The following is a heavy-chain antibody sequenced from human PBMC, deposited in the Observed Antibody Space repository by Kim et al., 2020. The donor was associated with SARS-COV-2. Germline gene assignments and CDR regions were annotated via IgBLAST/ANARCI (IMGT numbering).Heavy chain of an antibody. J-gene: IGHJ6*02. CDR1: GFTFRTEW. V-gene: IGHV3-74*01. Sequence: GGSLRLSCAASGFTFRTEWMHWVRQAPGKGLVWVSRINPDGSSTSYADSVKGRFTISRDNAKNTLYLQMNSLRAEDTAVYYCGRAGRYGSGGYYYGLDVWGQGTTVTVSS. CDR2: INPDGSST. D-gene: IGHD3-10*01. CDR3: GRAGRYGSGGYYYGLDV.